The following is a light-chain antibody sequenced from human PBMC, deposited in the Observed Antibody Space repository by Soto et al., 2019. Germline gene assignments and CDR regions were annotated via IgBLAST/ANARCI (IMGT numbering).Light chain of an antibody. CDR3: ISYTTTGTLVV. J-gene: IGLJ2*01. CDR1: SGDVGGSNY. V-gene: IGLV2-14*01. Sequence: QSALTQPASVSGSPGQSITISCTGTSGDVGGSNYVSWYQQHPGKAPKLLIYEVSNRPSGVSIRFSGSKSGNTASLTISGLQAEDESDYYCISYTTTGTLVVFGGGTKLTVL. CDR2: EVS.